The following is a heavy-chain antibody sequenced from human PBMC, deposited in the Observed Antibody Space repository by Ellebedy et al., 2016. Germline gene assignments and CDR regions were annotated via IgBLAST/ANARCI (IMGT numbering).Heavy chain of an antibody. CDR1: GFSFGAYA. V-gene: IGHV3-9*01. CDR2: ITWNSDSM. D-gene: IGHD3-16*01. Sequence: SLKISXEASGFSFGAYAMYWVRQPPGKGLEWVAGITWNSDSMASADSVKGRFTISRDDAENSLFLQMNSLRAEDTAVYYCARDPLGPDIYDVWGKGTTVTVSS. J-gene: IGHJ6*04. CDR3: ARDPLGPDIYDV.